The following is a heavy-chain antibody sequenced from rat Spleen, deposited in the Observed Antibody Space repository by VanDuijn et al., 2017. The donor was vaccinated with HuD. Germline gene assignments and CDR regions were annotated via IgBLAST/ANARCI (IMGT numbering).Heavy chain of an antibody. J-gene: IGHJ4*01. Sequence: EVQLVESDGGLVQPGRSLKLSCAASGFIFSDHYVAWVRQAPTEGLEWVATFSFDGRTTYYRDSVKGRFTISRDNAKSSLYLQMDSLRSEDTATYYCTTSIAALMDAWGQGASVTVSS. CDR2: FSFDGRTT. V-gene: IGHV5-20*01. CDR3: TTSIAALMDA. CDR1: GFIFSDHY. D-gene: IGHD1-2*01.